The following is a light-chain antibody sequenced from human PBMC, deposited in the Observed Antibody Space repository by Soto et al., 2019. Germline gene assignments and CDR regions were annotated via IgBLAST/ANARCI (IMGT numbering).Light chain of an antibody. CDR1: SSDVGGYNY. J-gene: IGLJ1*01. CDR3: SSYTSSSTYV. Sequence: QSALTQPAPVSGSPGQSITISCTGTSSDVGGYNYVSWYQHHPGKAPKLLIYDVSNRPSGVSNRFSGSKSGNTAFLTISWLQAEDEADYYCSSYTSSSTYVFGTGTKVTVL. V-gene: IGLV2-14*03. CDR2: DVS.